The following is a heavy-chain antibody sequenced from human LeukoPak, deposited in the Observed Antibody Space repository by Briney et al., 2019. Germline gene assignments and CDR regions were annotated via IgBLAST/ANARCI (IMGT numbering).Heavy chain of an antibody. J-gene: IGHJ4*02. CDR2: IYHSGST. Sequence: GSLRLSCAASGFTFSSCAMSWVRQAPGKGLEWIGEIYHSGSTNYNPSLKSRVTISVDKSKNQFSLKLSSVTAADTAVYYCARPYSSGVQNDYWGQGTLVTVSS. CDR1: GFTFSSCAM. V-gene: IGHV4-4*02. CDR3: ARPYSSGVQNDY. D-gene: IGHD6-19*01.